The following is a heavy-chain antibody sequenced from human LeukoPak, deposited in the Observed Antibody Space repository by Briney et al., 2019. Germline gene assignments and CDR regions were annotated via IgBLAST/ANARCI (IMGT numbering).Heavy chain of an antibody. CDR3: AKGSSGYFFDL. CDR2: IGNGGGGT. Sequence: GGSLRLSCAASGFIFNNYDLLWVRQAPGKGLEWVSAIGNGGGGTPSADFEGRLFSVPRHNSKITLFLQMNSLRAEDTALYYCAKGSSGYFFDLWGQGTLVTVAS. J-gene: IGHJ4*02. V-gene: IGHV3-23*01. D-gene: IGHD3-22*01. CDR1: GFIFNNYD.